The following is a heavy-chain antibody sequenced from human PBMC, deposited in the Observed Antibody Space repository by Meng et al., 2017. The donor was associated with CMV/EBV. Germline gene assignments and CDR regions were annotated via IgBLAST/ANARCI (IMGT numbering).Heavy chain of an antibody. J-gene: IGHJ5*02. V-gene: IGHV3-11*01. D-gene: IGHD3-10*01. CDR3: AGEGYYYRPGWFDP. CDR2: ISSSGASI. CDR1: GFIFSDYY. Sequence: GESLKISCAGSGFIFSDYYMSWIRQAPGKGLEIVSDISSSGASIYYADSAGGRFTISRDNARNSLYLQMNTLRAEDTAVYYCAGEGYYYRPGWFDPWGQGTLVTVSS.